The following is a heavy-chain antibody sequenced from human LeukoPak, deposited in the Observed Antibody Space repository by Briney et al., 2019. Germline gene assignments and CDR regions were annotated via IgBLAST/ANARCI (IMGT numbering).Heavy chain of an antibody. CDR3: ARVSYYDYVWGSYRPPVYFDY. CDR2: IYYSGST. CDR1: GGSISSSSYY. D-gene: IGHD3-16*02. Sequence: PSETLSLTCTVSGGSISSSSYYWGWIRQPPGKGLEWIGSIYYSGSTYYNPSLKSRVTISVDTSKNQFSLKLSSVTAADTAVYYCARVSYYDYVWGSYRPPVYFDYWGQGTLVTVSS. V-gene: IGHV4-39*07. J-gene: IGHJ4*02.